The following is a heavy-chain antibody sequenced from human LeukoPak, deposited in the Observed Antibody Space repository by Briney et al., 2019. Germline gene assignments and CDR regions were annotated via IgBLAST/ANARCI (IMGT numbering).Heavy chain of an antibody. CDR2: IIPIFGTA. V-gene: IGHV1-69*05. J-gene: IGHJ4*02. CDR3: ARGPFVGYSGYDYVDY. CDR1: GGTFSSYA. Sequence: VASVKVSCKASGGTFSSYAISWVRQAPGQGLEWMGGIIPIFGTANYAQKFQGRVTITTDESTSTAYMELSSLRSEDTAVHYCARGPFVGYSGYDYVDYWGQGTLVTVSS. D-gene: IGHD5-12*01.